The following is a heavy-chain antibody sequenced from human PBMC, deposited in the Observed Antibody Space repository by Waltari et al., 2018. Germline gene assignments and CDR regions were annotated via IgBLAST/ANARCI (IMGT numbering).Heavy chain of an antibody. Sequence: EVQLVQSGAEVKKPGATVKISCKASGYTLTDDYIHWVQQAPGKGLEWMGRVDPADSETIYAEKFQGRVTITADTSTDTAYRELSSLRSEDTAVYYCATVLTTVPTYWFDPWGQGTLVTVSS. CDR1: GYTLTDDY. CDR2: VDPADSET. V-gene: IGHV1-69-2*01. J-gene: IGHJ5*02. CDR3: ATVLTTVPTYWFDP. D-gene: IGHD4-4*01.